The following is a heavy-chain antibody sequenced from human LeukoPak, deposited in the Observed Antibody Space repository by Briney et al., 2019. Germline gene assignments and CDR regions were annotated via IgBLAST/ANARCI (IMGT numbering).Heavy chain of an antibody. CDR3: VRGYYDIVTAYFALYYYGMDV. V-gene: IGHV3-48*01. D-gene: IGHD3-9*01. Sequence: PGGSLRLSCAASGFTFSTYSMNWVRQAPGKGLEWVSYISSSSGTIYCADSVKGRFTISRDNAENSMYLLMKSLRAEDTAVYYCVRGYYDIVTAYFALYYYGMDVWGQGTTVTVSS. J-gene: IGHJ6*02. CDR1: GFTFSTYS. CDR2: ISSSSGTI.